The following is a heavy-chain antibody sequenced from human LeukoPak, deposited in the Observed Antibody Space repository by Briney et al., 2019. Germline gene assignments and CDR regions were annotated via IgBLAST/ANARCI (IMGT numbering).Heavy chain of an antibody. CDR2: IDPDGGNT. CDR3: ARDHPFSDSSGYYLFDY. V-gene: IGHV1-46*01. Sequence: ASVKVSCKASGYTFTDSYVHWVRQAPGQVLEWMGLIDPDGGNTNYAQNFQGRVTLTRDTSTSTLYMELSRLRSDDTAVYYCARDHPFSDSSGYYLFDYWGQGTLVTVSS. CDR1: GYTFTDSY. J-gene: IGHJ4*02. D-gene: IGHD3-22*01.